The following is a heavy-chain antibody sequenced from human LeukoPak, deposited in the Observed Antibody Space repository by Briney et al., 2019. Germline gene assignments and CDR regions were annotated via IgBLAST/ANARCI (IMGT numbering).Heavy chain of an antibody. V-gene: IGHV3-30*02. CDR3: AREYSSSSNY. Sequence: PGGSLRLSCAASGFTFSSYGMHWVRQAPGKGLEWVAFIRYDGSNKYYADSVKGRFTISRDNSKNTLYLQMNSLRAEDTAVYYCAREYSSSSNYWGQGTLVTGSS. CDR1: GFTFSSYG. D-gene: IGHD6-6*01. J-gene: IGHJ4*02. CDR2: IRYDGSNK.